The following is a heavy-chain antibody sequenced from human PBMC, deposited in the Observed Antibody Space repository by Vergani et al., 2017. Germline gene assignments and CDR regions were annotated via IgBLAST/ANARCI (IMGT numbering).Heavy chain of an antibody. CDR1: GGSISSSSYY. V-gene: IGHV4-39*01. CDR3: ARLGVGNVPYYYYYGMDV. J-gene: IGHJ6*02. D-gene: IGHD1-26*01. Sequence: QLQLQESGPGLVKPSETLSLTCTVSGGSISSSSYYWGWIRQPPGKGLEWIGSIYYSGSTYYNPSLKSRVTISVDTSKNQFSLKLSSVTAADTAVYYCARLGVGNVPYYYYYGMDVWGQGTTVTVSS. CDR2: IYYSGST.